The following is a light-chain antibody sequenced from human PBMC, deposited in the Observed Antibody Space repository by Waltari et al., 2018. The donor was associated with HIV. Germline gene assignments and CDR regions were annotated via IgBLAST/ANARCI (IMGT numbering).Light chain of an antibody. Sequence: QSALTQPASVSGSPGQSVTISCTGTTSDFGPSNFFSWYQQHPGKFPKVLIYQITSRPSGVPHRFSASRSGNTASLTISGLQAEDEAVYYCSTHTADDTLAFGGGTKLTVL. CDR2: QIT. CDR3: STHTADDTLA. J-gene: IGLJ3*02. CDR1: TSDFGPSNF. V-gene: IGLV2-14*03.